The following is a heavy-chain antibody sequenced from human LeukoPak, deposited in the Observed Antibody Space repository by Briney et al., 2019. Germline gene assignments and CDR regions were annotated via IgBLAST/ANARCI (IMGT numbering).Heavy chain of an antibody. J-gene: IGHJ4*02. Sequence: SVKVSCKASGGTFSSCAISWVRQAPGQGLEWMGRIIPIFGTANYAQKFQGRVTITTDESTSTAYMELSSLRSEDTAVYYCARDLQFPTSGYDEAPEAYWGQGTLVTVSS. D-gene: IGHD5-12*01. CDR1: GGTFSSCA. CDR3: ARDLQFPTSGYDEAPEAY. V-gene: IGHV1-69*05. CDR2: IIPIFGTA.